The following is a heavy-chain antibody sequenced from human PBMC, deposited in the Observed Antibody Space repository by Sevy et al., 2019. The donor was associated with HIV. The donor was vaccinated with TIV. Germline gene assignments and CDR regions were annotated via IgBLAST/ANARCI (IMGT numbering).Heavy chain of an antibody. V-gene: IGHV3-53*01. CDR2: IYSGGST. J-gene: IGHJ3*02. CDR1: GFTVSSNY. CDR3: AREEIAVAGTSAFDI. D-gene: IGHD6-19*01. Sequence: GGSLRLSFAASGFTVSSNYMSWVRQAPGKGLEWVSVIYSGGSTYYADSVKGRFTISRDNSKNKLYIQMNSLRAEDTAVYYCAREEIAVAGTSAFDIWGQGTMVTVSS.